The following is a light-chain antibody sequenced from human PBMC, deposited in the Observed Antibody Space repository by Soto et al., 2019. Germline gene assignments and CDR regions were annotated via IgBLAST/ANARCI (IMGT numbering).Light chain of an antibody. CDR3: HLDYAYPWA. CDR1: HSVSSTF. CDR2: GAS. Sequence: QSASFPSASVGDRVTLTCGASHSVSSTFLAWYQQKPGQAPRLLISGASGRATGIPVRFSSSGSETDFTLTISSLEPEDFATYYCHLDYAYPWAFGQGTKVDIK. V-gene: IGKV3-20*01. J-gene: IGKJ1*01.